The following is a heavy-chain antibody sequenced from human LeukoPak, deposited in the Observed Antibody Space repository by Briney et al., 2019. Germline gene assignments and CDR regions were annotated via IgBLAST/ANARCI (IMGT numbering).Heavy chain of an antibody. CDR2: ISSSSSYI. J-gene: IGHJ6*04. D-gene: IGHD2-2*01. V-gene: IGHV3-21*01. CDR1: GFTFRTYS. CDR3: ATNDIVVVPAANADDMDV. Sequence: GGSLRLSCAASGFTFRTYSMNWVRQAPGKGLEWVSSISSSSSYIYYADSVKGRFTISRDNAKNSLYLQMNSLRAEDTAVYYCATNDIVVVPAANADDMDVWGKGTTVTVSS.